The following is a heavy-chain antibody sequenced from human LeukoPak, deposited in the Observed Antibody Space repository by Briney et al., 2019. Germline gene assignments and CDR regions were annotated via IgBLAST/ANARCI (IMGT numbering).Heavy chain of an antibody. CDR3: ARAYYYDSSGYALRD. Sequence: SETLSLTCTVSGGSMSSYYWSWIRQPAGKGLEWIGRIYTSGSTNYNPSLKSRVTMPVDTSKNQFSLKLSSVTAADTAVYYCARAYYYDSSGYALRDWGQGTLVTVSS. CDR2: IYTSGST. V-gene: IGHV4-4*07. J-gene: IGHJ4*02. D-gene: IGHD3-22*01. CDR1: GGSMSSYY.